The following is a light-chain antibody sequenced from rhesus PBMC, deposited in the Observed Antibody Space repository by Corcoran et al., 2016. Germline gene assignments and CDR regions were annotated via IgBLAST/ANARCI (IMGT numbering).Light chain of an antibody. Sequence: DIQMTQSPSSLSASVGDTVTITCQASQGISKYLAWYPQKPGKAPKLLIDDASTLQSGVPSRFSGSGSWTDFTLTISSLQPEDFATYYCLQYSSSPWTFGQGTKVEIK. J-gene: IGKJ1*01. V-gene: IGKV1-22*01. CDR1: QGISKY. CDR3: LQYSSSPWT. CDR2: DAS.